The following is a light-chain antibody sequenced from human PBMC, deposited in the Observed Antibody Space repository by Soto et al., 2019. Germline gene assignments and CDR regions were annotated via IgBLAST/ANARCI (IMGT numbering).Light chain of an antibody. CDR1: QSITSNY. V-gene: IGKV3-20*01. J-gene: IGKJ2*01. Sequence: EIVLTQSPGTLSMSPGERATLSCRASQSITSNYLAWYQQKPGQAPRLLISGASSRATGIPDRFSGSGSGTDFTLTISRLEPEDFALYYCHQYGRSPYTFGQGTKLEIQ. CDR2: GAS. CDR3: HQYGRSPYT.